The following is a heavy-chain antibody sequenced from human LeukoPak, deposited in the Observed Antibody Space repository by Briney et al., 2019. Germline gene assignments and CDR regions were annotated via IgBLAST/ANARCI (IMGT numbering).Heavy chain of an antibody. J-gene: IGHJ4*02. CDR2: ISSGSSTK. V-gene: IGHV3-48*04. Sequence: PGGSLRLSCAASGLTFNSYSMNWVRQAPGKGLEWVSYISSGSSTKYYADSVKGRFTISRDNAKNSLYLQMNSLRAEDTAVYYCARSVRSGVPAANGGYFDYWGQGTLVTVSS. D-gene: IGHD2-2*01. CDR3: ARSVRSGVPAANGGYFDY. CDR1: GLTFNSYS.